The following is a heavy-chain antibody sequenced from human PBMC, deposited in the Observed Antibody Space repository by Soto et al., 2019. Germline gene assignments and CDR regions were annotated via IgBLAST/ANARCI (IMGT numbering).Heavy chain of an antibody. Sequence: QVQLVESGGGVVQPGRSLRLSCAASGFTFSSYGMHWVRQAPGKGLEWVAVISYDGSNKYYADSVKGRFTISRDNSKNTLYLHMNSLRAEDTAVYYCAKDLGGYYYYYYGMDVWGQGTTVTVSS. CDR1: GFTFSSYG. CDR2: ISYDGSNK. V-gene: IGHV3-30*18. D-gene: IGHD3-10*01. J-gene: IGHJ6*02. CDR3: AKDLGGYYYYYYGMDV.